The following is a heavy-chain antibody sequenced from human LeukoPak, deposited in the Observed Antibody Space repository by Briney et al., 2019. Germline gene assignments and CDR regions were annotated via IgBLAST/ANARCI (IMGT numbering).Heavy chain of an antibody. V-gene: IGHV3-66*01. J-gene: IGHJ4*02. CDR2: IHRGGNT. CDR3: ARDPGYGLGVDYGDY. D-gene: IGHD3-10*01. CDR1: GFTVSGNY. Sequence: GGSLRLSCAASGFTVSGNYMSWVRQAPGKGLEWLSVIHRGGNTYYADSVKGRFTNSRDSSKNTVFLQMDSLRAEDTAVYYCARDPGYGLGVDYGDYWGQGTLVTVSS.